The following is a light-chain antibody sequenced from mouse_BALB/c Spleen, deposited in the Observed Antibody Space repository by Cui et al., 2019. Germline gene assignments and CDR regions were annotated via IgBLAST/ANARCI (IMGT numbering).Light chain of an antibody. V-gene: IGKV4-74*01. CDR1: SSVSSSY. Sequence: QIVLTQSPAIMSASLRERVTMTCTASSSVSSSYLHWYQQKPGSSPKLLIYSTSNLASGVPARFSGSASGTSYSLTISSMEAEDAATYYCHQYHRSPFTFGSGTKLEIK. CDR3: HQYHRSPFT. J-gene: IGKJ4*01. CDR2: STS.